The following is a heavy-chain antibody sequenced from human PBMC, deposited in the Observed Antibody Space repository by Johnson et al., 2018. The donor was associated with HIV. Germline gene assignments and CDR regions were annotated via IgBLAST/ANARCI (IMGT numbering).Heavy chain of an antibody. Sequence: EVQLVESGGGLVKPGGSLRLSCAASGFTFSNAWMSWVRQAPGKGLAWVGRITSKTDGGTTDYAAPVKGRFTISRDDSKNTLYLQMNSLKTEDTAVYYCTTDQVDSGSYYNAFHIWGQGTTVTVSS. J-gene: IGHJ3*02. V-gene: IGHV3-15*01. CDR1: GFTFSNAW. D-gene: IGHD1-26*01. CDR2: ITSKTDGGTT. CDR3: TTDQVDSGSYYNAFHI.